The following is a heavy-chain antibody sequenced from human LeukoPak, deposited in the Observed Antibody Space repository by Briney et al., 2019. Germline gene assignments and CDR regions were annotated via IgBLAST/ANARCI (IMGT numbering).Heavy chain of an antibody. Sequence: ASVKVSCKASGYTFTSYDINWVRQATGQGLEWMGWMNPNSGNTGYAQKFQGRVTMTRDTSISTAYMELSSLRSEDTAVYYCAREGLFPENAFDIWAKGQWSPSLQ. J-gene: IGHJ3*02. V-gene: IGHV1-8*01. D-gene: IGHD3-3*01. CDR3: AREGLFPENAFDI. CDR1: GYTFTSYD. CDR2: MNPNSGNT.